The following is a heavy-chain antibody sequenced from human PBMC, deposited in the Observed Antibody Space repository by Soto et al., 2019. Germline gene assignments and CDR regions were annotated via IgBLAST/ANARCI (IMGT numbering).Heavy chain of an antibody. Sequence: GGSLRLSCAASGFSFSSLAMSWVRQAPGKGLEWVSSISGRGVDTLYADSVKGRFTISRDNSRNTLYLQVNSLRAEDTAVYYCAKDRLRGGFLTTATTNGMDVWGQGTTVTVSS. CDR1: GFSFSSLA. J-gene: IGHJ6*02. V-gene: IGHV3-23*01. CDR3: AKDRLRGGFLTTATTNGMDV. D-gene: IGHD1-26*01. CDR2: ISGRGVDT.